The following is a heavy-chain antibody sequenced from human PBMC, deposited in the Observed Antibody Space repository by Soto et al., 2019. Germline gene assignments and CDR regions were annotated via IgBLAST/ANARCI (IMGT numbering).Heavy chain of an antibody. D-gene: IGHD3-3*01. CDR1: GFLFSSYA. CDR3: ARDHYDFWSGFPPTIWFHP. Sequence: EEQLLQTGGGVVQSGGSLRLSCEASGFLFSSYAMNWVRQAPGKGLEWVSSISSHGDTTYYAESVRGRFTSSRDNSKNTLFLQMNSLRAGDTAVYFCARDHYDFWSGFPPTIWFHPWGQGTLVTVSS. CDR2: ISSHGDTT. J-gene: IGHJ5*02. V-gene: IGHV3-23*01.